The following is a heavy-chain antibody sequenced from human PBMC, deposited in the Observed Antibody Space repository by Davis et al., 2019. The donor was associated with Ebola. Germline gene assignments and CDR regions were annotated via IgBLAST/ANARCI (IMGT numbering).Heavy chain of an antibody. CDR3: ARRVDY. CDR2: ISWNSGSI. Sequence: SLKISCAASGFTFDDYAMHWVRQAPGKGLEWVSGISWNSGSIGYVDSVKGRFTISRDNAKNSLYLQMNSLRAEDTAVYYCARRVDYWGQGTLVTVSP. D-gene: IGHD6-13*01. CDR1: GFTFDDYA. J-gene: IGHJ4*02. V-gene: IGHV3-9*01.